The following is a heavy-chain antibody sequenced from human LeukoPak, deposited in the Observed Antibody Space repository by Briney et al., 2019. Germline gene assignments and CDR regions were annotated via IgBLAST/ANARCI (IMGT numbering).Heavy chain of an antibody. V-gene: IGHV3-11*01. CDR1: GFTFSDYY. CDR3: ARDLSSSSGLADY. CDR2: ISSSGSTI. Sequence: GGSLRLSCAASGFTFSDYYMSWIRQAPGKGLEWVSYISSSGSTIYYADSAKGRFTISRDNAKNSLYLQMNSLRAEDTAVYYCARDLSSSSGLADYWGQGTLVTVSS. D-gene: IGHD6-6*01. J-gene: IGHJ4*02.